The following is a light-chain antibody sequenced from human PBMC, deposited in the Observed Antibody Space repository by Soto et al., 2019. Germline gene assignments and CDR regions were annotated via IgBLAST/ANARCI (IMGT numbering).Light chain of an antibody. Sequence: QSVLTQPPSASGTPGQRVTISCSGSSSNIGSNYVYWYQQLPGTAPKLLIYRNNQRPSGVPDRFSGSKSGNSASLAISGLRSEDEADYYCAAWDASLSGPYVFGTGTKVTVL. CDR1: SSNIGSNY. V-gene: IGLV1-47*01. J-gene: IGLJ1*01. CDR3: AAWDASLSGPYV. CDR2: RNN.